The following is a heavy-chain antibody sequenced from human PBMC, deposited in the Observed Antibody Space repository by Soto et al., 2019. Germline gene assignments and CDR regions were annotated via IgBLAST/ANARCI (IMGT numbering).Heavy chain of an antibody. CDR2: INHSGST. V-gene: IGHV4-34*01. CDR3: ARAESDIVVVVAATTDYYYYMDV. J-gene: IGHJ6*03. CDR1: GGSFSGYY. Sequence: QVQLQQWGAGLLKPSETLSLTCAVYGGSFSGYYWSWIRQPPGKGLEWIGEINHSGSTNYNPSLKSRVSISVDTSKNQLSLKLSSVTAADTAVYYCARAESDIVVVVAATTDYYYYMDVWGKGTTVTVSS. D-gene: IGHD2-15*01.